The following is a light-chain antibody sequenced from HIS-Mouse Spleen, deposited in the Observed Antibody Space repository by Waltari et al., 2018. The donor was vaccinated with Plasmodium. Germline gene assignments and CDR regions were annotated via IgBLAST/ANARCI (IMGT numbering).Light chain of an antibody. Sequence: SYELTQPPSVSVSPGQTARITCSGDALPKKYAYWYQQKSGQAPVRVNYEDSKRPSGSPEGFAGSSSGTMATLTISGAQVEDEADYYCYSTDSSGNHRVFGGGTKLTVL. CDR1: ALPKKY. J-gene: IGLJ3*02. CDR2: EDS. V-gene: IGLV3-10*01. CDR3: YSTDSSGNHRV.